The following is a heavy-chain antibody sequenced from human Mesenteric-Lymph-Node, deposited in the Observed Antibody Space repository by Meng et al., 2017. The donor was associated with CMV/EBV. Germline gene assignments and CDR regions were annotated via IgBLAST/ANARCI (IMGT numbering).Heavy chain of an antibody. CDR1: GFTFDDYG. D-gene: IGHD2-2*02. Sequence: GGSLRLSCAASGFTFDDYGMSWVRQAPGKGLEWVSGINWNGGSTGYADSVKGRFTISRDNAKNSLYLQMNSLRAEDTALYYCARPDCSSTSCYMAGTFDIWGQGTMVTVSS. CDR3: ARPDCSSTSCYMAGTFDI. V-gene: IGHV3-20*04. J-gene: IGHJ3*02. CDR2: INWNGGST.